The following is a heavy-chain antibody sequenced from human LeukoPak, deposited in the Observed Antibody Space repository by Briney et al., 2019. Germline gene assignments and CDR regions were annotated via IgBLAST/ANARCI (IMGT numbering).Heavy chain of an antibody. D-gene: IGHD2-15*01. CDR3: TLSGGIY. CDR2: IRSKSYGGTT. V-gene: IGHV3-49*04. CDR1: GFSFGDYA. J-gene: IGHJ4*02. Sequence: GGSVRLSCTASGFSFGDYAMSWVRQAPGKGLEWVGFIRSKSYGGTTEYVASVRGRFTISRDDSKSIAYLQMNSLKTEDTAVYYCTLSGGIYWGQGTLVTVSS.